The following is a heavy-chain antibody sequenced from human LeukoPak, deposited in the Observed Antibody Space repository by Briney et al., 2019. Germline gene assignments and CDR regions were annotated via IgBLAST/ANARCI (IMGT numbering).Heavy chain of an antibody. Sequence: EGSLRLSCAASGFTFSSYAMSWVRQAPGKGLEWVSAISGSGGSTYYADSVKGRLTISRDNSKNTLYLQMNSLRAEDTAVYYCAKDHSHYGDLGYFDYWGQGTLVTVSS. D-gene: IGHD4-17*01. V-gene: IGHV3-23*01. CDR2: ISGSGGST. CDR3: AKDHSHYGDLGYFDY. J-gene: IGHJ4*02. CDR1: GFTFSSYA.